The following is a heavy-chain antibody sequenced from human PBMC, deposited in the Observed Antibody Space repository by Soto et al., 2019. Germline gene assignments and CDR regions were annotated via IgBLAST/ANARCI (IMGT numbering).Heavy chain of an antibody. V-gene: IGHV3-30*18. CDR3: AKDWEDTAMVPVGMDV. Sequence: GGSLRLSCAASGFTFSSYGMHWVRQAPGKGLEWVAVISYDGSNKYYADSVKGRFTISRDNSKNTLYLQMNSLRAEVTAVYYCAKDWEDTAMVPVGMDVWGQGTTVTVSS. CDR2: ISYDGSNK. D-gene: IGHD5-18*01. CDR1: GFTFSSYG. J-gene: IGHJ6*02.